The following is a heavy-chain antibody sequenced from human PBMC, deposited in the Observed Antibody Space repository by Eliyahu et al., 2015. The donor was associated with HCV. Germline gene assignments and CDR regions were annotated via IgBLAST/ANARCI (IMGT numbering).Heavy chain of an antibody. CDR1: GFTFGDYA. D-gene: IGHD3-22*01. V-gene: IGHV3-49*03. CDR2: IRSKAYGGTT. Sequence: EVQLVESGGGLVQPGRSLRLSCTASGFTFGDYAMSWFRQAPGKGLEWVGFIRSKAYGGTTEYAASVKGRFTISRDDSKSIAYLQMNSLKTEDTAVYYCTRVGWDDNSGYYPDYWGQGTLVTVSS. CDR3: TRVGWDDNSGYYPDY. J-gene: IGHJ4*02.